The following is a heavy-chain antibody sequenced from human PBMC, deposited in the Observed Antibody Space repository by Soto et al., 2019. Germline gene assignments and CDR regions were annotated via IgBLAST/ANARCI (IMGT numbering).Heavy chain of an antibody. CDR3: AKYCSSDVCFDY. CDR2: ISGSGDTK. D-gene: IGHD2-8*01. V-gene: IGHV3-48*02. CDR1: GFTFSSCS. J-gene: IGHJ4*02. Sequence: GGSLRLSCASSGFTFSSCSMNWVRQAPGKGLEWVSFISGSGDTKYYADSVKGRFTISRDNAKNSLYLQMSSLRDEDTAVYYCAKYCSSDVCFDYWGQGNLVPVSS.